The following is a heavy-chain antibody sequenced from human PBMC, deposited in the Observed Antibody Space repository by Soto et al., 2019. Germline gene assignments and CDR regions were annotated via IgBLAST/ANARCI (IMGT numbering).Heavy chain of an antibody. V-gene: IGHV3-48*03. D-gene: IGHD3-3*02. Sequence: LRLSCAASGFTLRNYAMNWVRQAPGKGLEWVSYISLSGSTIYYADSVKGRFTISRDDAKNSLYLQMDSLRADDTAVYYCARESFSASPNFFDYWGQGTLVTVSS. CDR2: ISLSGSTI. CDR1: GFTLRNYA. J-gene: IGHJ4*02. CDR3: ARESFSASPNFFDY.